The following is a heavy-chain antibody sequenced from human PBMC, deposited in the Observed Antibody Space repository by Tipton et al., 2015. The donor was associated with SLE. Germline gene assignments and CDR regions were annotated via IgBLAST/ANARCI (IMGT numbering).Heavy chain of an antibody. Sequence: CTVSGGSISTGGYYWSWIRQHPGKGLEWIGYIYNSGGTDYNPSLKSRVTISADTSKNHFSLNLSSVTAADTAVYYCARGGVGGYDYFDYWGQGALVTVSS. CDR2: IYNSGGT. CDR1: GGSISTGGYY. D-gene: IGHD5-12*01. CDR3: ARGGVGGYDYFDY. V-gene: IGHV4-31*02. J-gene: IGHJ4*02.